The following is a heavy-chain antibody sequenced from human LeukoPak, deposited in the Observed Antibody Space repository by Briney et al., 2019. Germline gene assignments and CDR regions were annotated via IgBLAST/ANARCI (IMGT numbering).Heavy chain of an antibody. CDR3: ARSGRGSSAGFDY. J-gene: IGHJ4*02. CDR2: TYYSGCT. V-gene: IGHV4-59*01. CDR1: GGSISSYY. Sequence: SETLSLTCTVSGGSISSYYWSWIRQPPGKGLEWIGYTYYSGCTNYTPSLKSRVTISVDTSKNQFSLKLNSVTAADTAVYYCARSGRGSSAGFDYWGQGTLVTVSS. D-gene: IGHD3-10*01.